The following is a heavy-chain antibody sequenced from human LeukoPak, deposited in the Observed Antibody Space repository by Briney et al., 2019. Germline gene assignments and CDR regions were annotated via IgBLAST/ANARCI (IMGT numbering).Heavy chain of an antibody. CDR1: GYTFTSYD. V-gene: IGHV1-8*02. D-gene: IGHD4-23*01. Sequence: ASVKLSCKASGYTFTSYDINWVRQATGQGLEWMSCINTNSSNTDYAQKFQGRVTMTRNTSKNSAYMELSSLRSEDTAVYYCARGSNRDYGGQIDYWGQGTLVTVSS. J-gene: IGHJ4*02. CDR3: ARGSNRDYGGQIDY. CDR2: INTNSSNT.